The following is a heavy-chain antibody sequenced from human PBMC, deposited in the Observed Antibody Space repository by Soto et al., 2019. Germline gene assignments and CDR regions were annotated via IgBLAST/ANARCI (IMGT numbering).Heavy chain of an antibody. Sequence: EVQLVESGGGLVQPGGSLRLSCAASGFTFSSYWMSWVRQAPGNGLEWVANIKQDGSEKYYVDSVKGRFTISRDNAKNSLYLQMNSLRAEDTAVYYCAREGGGWYGHAFDIWGQGTMVTVSS. CDR3: AREGGGWYGHAFDI. CDR2: IKQDGSEK. CDR1: GFTFSSYW. J-gene: IGHJ3*02. D-gene: IGHD6-19*01. V-gene: IGHV3-7*01.